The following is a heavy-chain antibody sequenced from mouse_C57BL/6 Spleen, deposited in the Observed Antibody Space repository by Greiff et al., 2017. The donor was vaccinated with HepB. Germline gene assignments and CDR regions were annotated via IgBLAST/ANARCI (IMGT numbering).Heavy chain of an antibody. CDR3: ARIYGNQVAWFAY. Sequence: QVQLQQPGAELVKPGASVKLSCKASGYTFTSYWMHWVKQRPGQGLEWIGMIHPNSGSTNYNEKFKSKATLTVDKSSSTAYMQLSSLTSEDSAVYYCARIYGNQVAWFAYWGQGTLVTVSA. J-gene: IGHJ3*01. CDR2: IHPNSGST. D-gene: IGHD2-1*01. CDR1: GYTFTSYW. V-gene: IGHV1-64*01.